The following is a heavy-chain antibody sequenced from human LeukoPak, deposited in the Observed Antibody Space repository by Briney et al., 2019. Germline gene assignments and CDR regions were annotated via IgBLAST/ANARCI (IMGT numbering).Heavy chain of an antibody. V-gene: IGHV4-59*01. J-gene: IGHJ6*02. CDR1: VVSISSYY. Sequence: SETLSLTCTVSVVSISSYYWSWIRKPPWKGLEWIGYIYYSGSTNYNPSLKSRVTISVDTSKNQFSLKLSSVTAADTAVYYCARDWTAYYYDGMDVWGQGTTVTVSS. CDR2: IYYSGST. D-gene: IGHD3/OR15-3a*01. CDR3: ARDWTAYYYDGMDV.